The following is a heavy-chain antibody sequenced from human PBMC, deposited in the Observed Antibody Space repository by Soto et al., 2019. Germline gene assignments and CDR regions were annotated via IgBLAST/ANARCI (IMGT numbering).Heavy chain of an antibody. Sequence: WARQAPGKGLEWSSHMSWDGGSTYYADSVKGRFTISRDNSKNSLYLQMNSLRTEDTALYYCAKDIRGYCTNGVCAYYYYYGMDV. CDR3: AKDIRGYCTNGVCAYYYYYGMDV. J-gene: IGHJ6*01. V-gene: IGHV3-43*01. D-gene: IGHD2-8*01. CDR2: MSWDGGST.